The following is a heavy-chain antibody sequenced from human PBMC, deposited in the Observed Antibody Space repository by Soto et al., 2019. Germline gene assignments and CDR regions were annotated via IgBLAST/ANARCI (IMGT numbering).Heavy chain of an antibody. CDR3: ARDRGGITVSSKPLGEWFDP. CDR1: GVSIDNFF. CDR2: VSQGGTTAYMSEGETT. D-gene: IGHD6-19*01. J-gene: IGHJ5*02. Sequence: QVQLQESGPGLLRPSETLSLTCTVSGVSIDNFFWSWIRQIPGKGLEWIDYVSQGGTTAYMSEGETTSYNPSLESRATISLDLPKNQFSLKLTSVTAADTAVYYCARDRGGITVSSKPLGEWFDPWGQGTLVTVSS. V-gene: IGHV4-59*01.